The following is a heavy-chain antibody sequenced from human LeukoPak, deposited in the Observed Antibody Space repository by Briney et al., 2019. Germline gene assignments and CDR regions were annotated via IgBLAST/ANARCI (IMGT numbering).Heavy chain of an antibody. CDR3: ARDASASSTGWYYFDH. CDR2: IKRDGSQS. V-gene: IGHV3-7*03. D-gene: IGHD6-19*01. J-gene: IGHJ4*02. CDR1: RFTLSTSW. Sequence: PGGSLRLSCAASRFTLSTSWMNWVRQAPGKGLEWVGMIKRDGSQSYYVDSVRGRFTISRDNAKDALYLQMNSLRAEDTAVYYCARDASASSTGWYYFDHWGQGALITVSS.